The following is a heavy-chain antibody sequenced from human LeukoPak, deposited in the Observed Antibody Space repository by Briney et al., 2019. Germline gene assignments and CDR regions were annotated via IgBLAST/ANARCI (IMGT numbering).Heavy chain of an antibody. CDR1: GFTFSSYG. Sequence: PGGSLRLSCAASGFTFSSYGMHWVRQAPGKGLEWVAFIRSDGSNKYYADSVKGRFTISRDNSKLYLQMNSLRAEDTAVHYCAKKGYSNGWRDSYYFDCWGQGTLVTVSS. CDR3: AKKGYSNGWRDSYYFDC. V-gene: IGHV3-30*02. D-gene: IGHD6-19*01. J-gene: IGHJ4*02. CDR2: IRSDGSNK.